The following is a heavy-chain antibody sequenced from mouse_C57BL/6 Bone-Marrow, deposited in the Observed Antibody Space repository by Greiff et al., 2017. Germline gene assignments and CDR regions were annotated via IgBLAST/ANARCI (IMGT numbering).Heavy chain of an antibody. D-gene: IGHD5-1*01. V-gene: IGHV14-4*01. J-gene: IGHJ3*01. CDR1: GFNIKDDY. Sequence: EVKLVESGAELVRPGASVKLSCTASGFNIKDDYMHWVKQRPEQGLEWIGRIDPENGDTEYASKFQGKATITADTSSNTAYLQLSSLTSEDTAVYDCTTEGEGEYAYWDRGTRVTVTA. CDR2: IDPENGDT. CDR3: TTEGEGEYAY.